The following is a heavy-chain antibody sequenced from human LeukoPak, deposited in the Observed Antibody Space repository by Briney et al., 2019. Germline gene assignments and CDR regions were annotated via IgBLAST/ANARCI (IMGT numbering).Heavy chain of an antibody. D-gene: IGHD6-13*01. CDR1: GYPFTGYY. J-gene: IGHJ5*02. CDR3: AREVGYRTSWYGRFDP. CDR2: INHNTGVS. Sequence: VASVKVSCKASGYPFTGYYLQWVRQAPGQGLEWVGRINHNTGVSDYAQKFQGRVTMTRDTSINTAYMELNRLRSDDTAVYYCAREVGYRTSWYGRFDPWGQGTLVTVSS. V-gene: IGHV1-2*06.